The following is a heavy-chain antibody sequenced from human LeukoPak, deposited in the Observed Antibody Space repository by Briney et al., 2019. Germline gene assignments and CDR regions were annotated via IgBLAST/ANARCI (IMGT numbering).Heavy chain of an antibody. CDR2: ISGNAGST. V-gene: IGHV3-23*01. CDR3: AKYGLQSSEWLPPLNY. J-gene: IGHJ4*02. Sequence: PGGSLRLSCAASGFTLSSYAMSWVRQAPGKGLEWVSLISGNAGSTYYADSVKGRFTISRDITKNTLYLQMNSLRAEDTATYYCAKYGLQSSEWLPPLNYWGQGTLVTVSS. D-gene: IGHD3-3*01. CDR1: GFTLSSYA.